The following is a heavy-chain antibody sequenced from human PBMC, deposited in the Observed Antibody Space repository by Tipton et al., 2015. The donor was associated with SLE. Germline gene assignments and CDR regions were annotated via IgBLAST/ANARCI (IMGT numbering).Heavy chain of an antibody. Sequence: TLSLTCAVYGGSFSGYYWSWIRQPPGKGLEWIGEINHSGSTNYNPSLKSRVTISVDTSKNQFSLKLSSVTAADTAVYYCAGTYYGDVYYYMDVWGKGTTVTVSS. CDR3: AGTYYGDVYYYMDV. CDR2: INHSGST. CDR1: GGSFSGYY. J-gene: IGHJ6*03. D-gene: IGHD4-17*01. V-gene: IGHV4-34*01.